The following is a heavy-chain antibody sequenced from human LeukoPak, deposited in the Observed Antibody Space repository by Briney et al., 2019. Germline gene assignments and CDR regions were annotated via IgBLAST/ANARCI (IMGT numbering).Heavy chain of an antibody. CDR3: AKDMRPYSKLTLGY. D-gene: IGHD4-11*01. CDR2: ISWNSGSI. J-gene: IGHJ4*02. Sequence: GRSLRLSCAASGFTFDDYAMHWVRQAPGKGLEWVSGISWNSGSIGYADSVKGRFTISRDSAKNSLYLQMNSLRAEDTALYYCAKDMRPYSKLTLGYWGQGTLVTVSS. V-gene: IGHV3-9*01. CDR1: GFTFDDYA.